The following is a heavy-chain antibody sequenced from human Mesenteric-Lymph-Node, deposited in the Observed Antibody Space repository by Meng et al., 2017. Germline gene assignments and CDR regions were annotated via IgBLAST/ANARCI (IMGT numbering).Heavy chain of an antibody. Sequence: QVQLQQWGAGLLKPSGTLSLTCAVSGGPFSVYFWGWIRQPPGKGLEWIGEINHSGTTKYKPSLKSRVIISADTSKNQFSLKLSSVTAADTAVYYCARGPTTYFGYWGQGTLVTVSS. J-gene: IGHJ4*02. CDR1: GGPFSVYF. V-gene: IGHV4-34*01. CDR2: INHSGTT. CDR3: ARGPTTYFGY. D-gene: IGHD4-17*01.